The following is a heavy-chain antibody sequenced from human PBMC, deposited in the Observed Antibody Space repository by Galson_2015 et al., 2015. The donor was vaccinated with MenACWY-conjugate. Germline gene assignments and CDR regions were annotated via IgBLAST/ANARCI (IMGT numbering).Heavy chain of an antibody. D-gene: IGHD6-13*01. CDR3: ASTAPGIAAAGTAPYFF. V-gene: IGHV4-39*07. J-gene: IGHJ4*02. CDR2: IYYSGST. Sequence: ETLSLTCTVSGGSISSSSYYWGWIRQPPGKGLEWIGSIYYSGSTYYNPSLKSRVTISVDTSKNQFSLKLSSVTAADTAVYYCASTAPGIAAAGTAPYFFWGQGTLVTVSS. CDR1: GGSISSSSYY.